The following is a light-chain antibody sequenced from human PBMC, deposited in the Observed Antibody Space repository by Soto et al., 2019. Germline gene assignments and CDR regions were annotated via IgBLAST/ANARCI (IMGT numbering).Light chain of an antibody. J-gene: IGKJ4*01. CDR2: LGS. Sequence: DIVMPQSPLSLPVTPGEPASISCRSSQSLLHSNGYNYLDWYLQKPGQSPQILIYLGSHRASGVPDRFSGSGSGTDFTQKISRVEAEDVGVYYCMQAIQTPTFGGGT. V-gene: IGKV2-28*01. CDR1: QSLLHSNGYNY. CDR3: MQAIQTPT.